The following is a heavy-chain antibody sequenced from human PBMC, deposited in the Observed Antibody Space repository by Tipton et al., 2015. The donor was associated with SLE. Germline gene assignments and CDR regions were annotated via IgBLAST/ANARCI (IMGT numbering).Heavy chain of an antibody. CDR1: GGSISSSGHY. J-gene: IGHJ4*02. CDR3: AKYGSGTMFEY. D-gene: IGHD3-10*01. CDR2: IYYSVAT. V-gene: IGHV4-39*01. Sequence: TLSLTCTVSGGSISSSGHYCGWFRQPPGKGLEWIGSIYYSVATHYNPSLKSRVTISADTSKNRFSLRLTSVTAADTAVYYCAKYGSGTMFEYWGQGTLVTVST.